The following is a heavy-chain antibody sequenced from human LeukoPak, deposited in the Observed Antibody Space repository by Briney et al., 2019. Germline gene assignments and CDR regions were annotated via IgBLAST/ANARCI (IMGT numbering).Heavy chain of an antibody. Sequence: ASVKVSCKASGHTFTSYYMHWVRQAPGQGLEWMGIINPSGGSTSYAQKFQGRVTMTRDMSTSTAYMELSSLRSEDTAVYYCAAVRDYYDSSGYIWGQGTLVTVSS. D-gene: IGHD3-22*01. J-gene: IGHJ4*02. CDR1: GHTFTSYY. V-gene: IGHV1-46*01. CDR3: AAVRDYYDSSGYI. CDR2: INPSGGST.